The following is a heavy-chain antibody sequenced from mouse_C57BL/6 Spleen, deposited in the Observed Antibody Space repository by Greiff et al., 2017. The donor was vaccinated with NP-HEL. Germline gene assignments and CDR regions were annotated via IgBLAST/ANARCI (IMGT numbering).Heavy chain of an antibody. J-gene: IGHJ4*01. V-gene: IGHV1-78*01. CDR3: EREDYYGSSYGAMDY. D-gene: IGHD1-1*01. Sequence: QVQLQQSDAELVKPGASVKISCKVSGYTFTDHTIHWMKQRPEQGLEWIGYIYPRDGSTKYNEKFKGKATLTADKSSSTAYMQLNSLTSEDSAVYFCEREDYYGSSYGAMDYWGQGTSVTVSS. CDR2: IYPRDGST. CDR1: GYTFTDHT.